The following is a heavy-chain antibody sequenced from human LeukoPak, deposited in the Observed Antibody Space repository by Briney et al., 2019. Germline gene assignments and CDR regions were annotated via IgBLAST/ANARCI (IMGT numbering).Heavy chain of an antibody. Sequence: ASVKVSCKASGYTFTGYCMHWVRQAPGQGLEWMGWINPNSGGTNYAQKFQGRVTMTRDTSISTAYMELSRLRSDDTAVYYCAGAALGYCSGGSCLNWFDPWGQGTLVTVSS. CDR2: INPNSGGT. V-gene: IGHV1-2*02. D-gene: IGHD2-15*01. J-gene: IGHJ5*02. CDR3: AGAALGYCSGGSCLNWFDP. CDR1: GYTFTGYC.